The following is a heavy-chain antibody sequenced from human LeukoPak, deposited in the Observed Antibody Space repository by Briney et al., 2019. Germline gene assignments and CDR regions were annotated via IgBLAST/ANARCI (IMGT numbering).Heavy chain of an antibody. CDR3: ATYGSGSYYRKAFDY. V-gene: IGHV3-23*01. CDR1: GFTFSSYA. D-gene: IGHD3-10*01. J-gene: IGHJ4*02. Sequence: GGSLRLSCAASGFTFSSYAMSWVRQAPGKGLEWVSSITISGATTYYAGSVKGRFTISRDNSKTTLYLQMNSLRAEDTAVYYCATYGSGSYYRKAFDYWGQGTLVTVSS. CDR2: ITISGATT.